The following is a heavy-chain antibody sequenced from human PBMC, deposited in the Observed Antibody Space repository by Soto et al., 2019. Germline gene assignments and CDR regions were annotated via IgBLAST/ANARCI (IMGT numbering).Heavy chain of an antibody. D-gene: IGHD1-1*01. CDR1: GFTFSRYA. CDR3: ASSSGHLDVYGMHI. V-gene: IGHV3-23*01. J-gene: IGHJ6*02. Sequence: WGSLRLSCAASGFTFSRYAMSWVRQAPGKGLEWVSTVTGGGHTTYNADSVNGRFTISRDNSKNTLYLQMNNLRAEDTAIYYCASSSGHLDVYGMHIWGEGTTDT. CDR2: VTGGGHTT.